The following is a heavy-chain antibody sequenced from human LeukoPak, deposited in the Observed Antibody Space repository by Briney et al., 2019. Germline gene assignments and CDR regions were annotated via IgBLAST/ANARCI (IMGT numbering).Heavy chain of an antibody. Sequence: GGSLRLSCEASGFTFSSYGMHWVRQAPGKGLEWVSSISASSNFISYADSVKGRFTISRDNAKKSLYLQMNSVRAEDTAVYYCARDPGYGSGWFDYWGQGALVTVSS. CDR3: ARDPGYGSGWFDY. D-gene: IGHD6-19*01. V-gene: IGHV3-21*01. J-gene: IGHJ4*02. CDR1: GFTFSSYG. CDR2: ISASSNFI.